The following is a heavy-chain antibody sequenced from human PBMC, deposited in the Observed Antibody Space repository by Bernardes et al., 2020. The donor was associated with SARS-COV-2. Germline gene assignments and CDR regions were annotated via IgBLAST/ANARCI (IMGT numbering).Heavy chain of an antibody. D-gene: IGHD1-7*01. CDR2: IRGNGDST. J-gene: IGHJ3*02. CDR3: ARTQLPNDAFDI. CDR1: GFTFSNYV. Sequence: GGSLRLSCAASGFTFSNYVMHWVRQAPGKGLEYVSLIRGNGDSTFYADSVKGRFTISRDNSKNTVYLQMGSLRTEDMGVYYCARTQLPNDAFDIWGHGTMVTVSS. V-gene: IGHV3-64*02.